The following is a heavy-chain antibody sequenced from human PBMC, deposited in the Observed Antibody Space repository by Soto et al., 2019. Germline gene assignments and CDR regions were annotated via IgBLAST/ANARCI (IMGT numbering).Heavy chain of an antibody. CDR1: GGSFSGYY. CDR3: AIGYMDWFDP. Sequence: PSETLSLTCAVYGGSFSGYYWSWIRQPPGKGLEWIGAVNHSGSTNYNPSLKSRVTISVDTSKTQFSLKLNSATAADTAVYYCAIGYMDWFDPWGQGTLVTAPQ. J-gene: IGHJ5*02. V-gene: IGHV4-34*01. D-gene: IGHD2-2*02. CDR2: VNHSGST.